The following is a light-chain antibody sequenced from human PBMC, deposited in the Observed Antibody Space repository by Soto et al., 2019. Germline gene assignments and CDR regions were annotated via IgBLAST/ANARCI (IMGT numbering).Light chain of an antibody. V-gene: IGKV3D-20*02. CDR1: QSVSSTY. CDR2: GAS. J-gene: IGKJ4*01. Sequence: SVLTESPGTLTFTHGERAILSCRASQSVSSTYLAWYQQKPGQAPRLLIYGASSRATGIPDRFSGSGSGTDFTLTISSLEPEDFAVYYCQQRSNWLTFGGGTKVDI. CDR3: QQRSNWLT.